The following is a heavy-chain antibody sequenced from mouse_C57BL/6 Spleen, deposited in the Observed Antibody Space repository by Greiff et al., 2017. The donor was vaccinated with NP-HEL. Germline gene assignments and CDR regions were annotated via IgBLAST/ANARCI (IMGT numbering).Heavy chain of an antibody. D-gene: IGHD2-1*01. CDR1: GFTFTDYY. CDR2: IRNKANGYTT. J-gene: IGHJ2*01. Sequence: EVKLVESGGGLVQPGGSLSLSCAASGFTFTDYYMSWVRQPPGKALEWLGFIRNKANGYTTEYSASVKGRFTISRDNSQSILYLQMNALRAEDSATYYCASLYGNHYFDYWGQGTTLTVSS. CDR3: ASLYGNHYFDY. V-gene: IGHV7-3*01.